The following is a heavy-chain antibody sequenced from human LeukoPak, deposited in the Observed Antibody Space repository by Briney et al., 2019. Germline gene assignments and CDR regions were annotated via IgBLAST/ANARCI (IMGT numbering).Heavy chain of an antibody. CDR2: ISSSGSTI. D-gene: IGHD4-11*01. Sequence: PGGSLRLSCAASGFTFSDYYRSWIRQAPGKGLEWGSYISSSGSTIYYADSVKGRFAISMESANNSLYLEINTVRAEETAVYYCARIRTYSTYADYYYYYYMDVWGKGTTVSVSS. J-gene: IGHJ6*03. V-gene: IGHV3-11*04. CDR1: GFTFSDYY. CDR3: ARIRTYSTYADYYYYYYMDV.